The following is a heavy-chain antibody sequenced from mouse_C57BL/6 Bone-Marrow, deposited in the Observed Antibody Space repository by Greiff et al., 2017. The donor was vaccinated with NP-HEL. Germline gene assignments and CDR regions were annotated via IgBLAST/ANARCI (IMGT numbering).Heavy chain of an antibody. CDR3: AGTYYGNFWFAY. CDR1: GYSITSDY. CDR2: ISYSGST. Sequence: EVQLQQSGPGLVKPSQTLSLTCSATGYSITSDYWNWIRKFPGNKLEYMGYISYSGSTYYNPSLKSRISIFRVTSKNQYYRQLNSVTTEDTGTYYDAGTYYGNFWFAYWGQGTLVTVSA. J-gene: IGHJ3*01. D-gene: IGHD2-10*01. V-gene: IGHV3-8*01.